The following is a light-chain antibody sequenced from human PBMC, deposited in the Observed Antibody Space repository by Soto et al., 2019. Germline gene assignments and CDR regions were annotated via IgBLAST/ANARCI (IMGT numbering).Light chain of an antibody. CDR1: PRVSSHY. J-gene: IGKJ1*01. CDR2: CAS. Sequence: EIVLTQSPGTPTLSPAERPTLTSRARPRVSSHYLVWYHQKTGQPPRLLIYCASSRDTGIPDRFSGSGSGTDFTLTISRLEPEDFALYYCQQFGRSPPWTFGQGTKVDIK. CDR3: QQFGRSPPWT. V-gene: IGKV3-20*01.